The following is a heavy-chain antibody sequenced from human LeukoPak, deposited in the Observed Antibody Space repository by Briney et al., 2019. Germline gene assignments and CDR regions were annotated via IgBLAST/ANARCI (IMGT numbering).Heavy chain of an antibody. D-gene: IGHD6-6*01. V-gene: IGHV3-30*02. CDR2: IRYDGSNK. CDR3: ARDKAARHDAFDI. J-gene: IGHJ3*02. CDR1: GFTFSSYG. Sequence: GGSLRLSCAASGFTFSSYGMHWVRQAPGKGLEWVAFIRYDGSNKYYADSVKGRFTISRDNAKNSLYLQMNSLRAEDTAVYYCARDKAARHDAFDIWGQGTMVTVSS.